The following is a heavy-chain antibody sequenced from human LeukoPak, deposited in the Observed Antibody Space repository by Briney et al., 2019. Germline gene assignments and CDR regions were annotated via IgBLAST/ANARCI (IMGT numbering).Heavy chain of an antibody. D-gene: IGHD6-19*01. V-gene: IGHV3-23*01. J-gene: IGHJ4*02. Sequence: ETLSLTCTVSGGSISSYYWSWVRQAPGKGLEWVSGISDRGGSTYYADSAKGRFTISRDNSKNTLYLQMNSLRAEDRAVYYCARTVSGYSSAWHMNFDYWGQGTLVTVPS. CDR3: ARTVSGYSSAWHMNFDY. CDR1: GGSISSYY. CDR2: ISDRGGST.